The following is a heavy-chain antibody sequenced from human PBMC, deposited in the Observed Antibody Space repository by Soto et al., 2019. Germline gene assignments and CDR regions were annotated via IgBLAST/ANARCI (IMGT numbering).Heavy chain of an antibody. CDR3: ARLSYKPPYYYNGMDV. J-gene: IGHJ6*02. CDR2: IYYSGST. Sequence: QLQLQESGPGLVKPSETLSLTCTVSGGSISSSDYHWGWIRQPPGKGLEWIASIYYSGSTDYSPSLRSRVTIAVDTSKNQCALKLSSVTAADTAVYYCARLSYKPPYYYNGMDVWGQGTTVIVSS. D-gene: IGHD3-10*01. CDR1: GGSISSSDYH. V-gene: IGHV4-39*01.